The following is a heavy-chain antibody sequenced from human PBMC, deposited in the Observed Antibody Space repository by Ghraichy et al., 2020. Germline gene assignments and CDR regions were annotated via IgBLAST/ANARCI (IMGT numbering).Heavy chain of an antibody. V-gene: IGHV3-11*01. J-gene: IGHJ4*02. D-gene: IGHD5-18*01. Sequence: GGSLRLSCAASGFTFSDYYMSWIRQAPGKGLEWVSYISSSGGTIYYADSVKGRFTISRDNAKNSLYLQMNSLKAEDTAVYYCARGSHRRIQLWSYYFDYWGQGTLVTVSS. CDR1: GFTFSDYY. CDR3: ARGSHRRIQLWSYYFDY. CDR2: ISSSGGTI.